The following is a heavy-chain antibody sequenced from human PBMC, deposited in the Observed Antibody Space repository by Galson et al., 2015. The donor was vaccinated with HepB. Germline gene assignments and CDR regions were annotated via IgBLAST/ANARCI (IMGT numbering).Heavy chain of an antibody. V-gene: IGHV3-64D*09. CDR1: GFTFSAFA. Sequence: SLRLSCAASGFTFSAFAMNWVRQAPVKGLEFVSGIGGNGASSYYADSVKGRSTISRDNSKNTLYLEVHSLTPDDTAVYSCVKDRERGIQLWFHMGFSDYWGQGTPVTVSS. CDR3: VKDRERGIQLWFHMGFSDY. D-gene: IGHD5-18*01. J-gene: IGHJ4*02. CDR2: IGGNGASS.